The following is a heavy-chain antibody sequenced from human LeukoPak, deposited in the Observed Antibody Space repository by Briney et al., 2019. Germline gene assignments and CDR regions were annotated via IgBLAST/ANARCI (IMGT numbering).Heavy chain of an antibody. V-gene: IGHV4-4*07. CDR1: GGSISGYY. CDR2: IYTSGST. CDR3: ARGAYSFDY. J-gene: IGHJ4*02. Sequence: PSETLSLTCIVSGGSISGYYWSWLRQPAGKGLEWIGRIYTSGSTNYNPSLKSRVTMSVDTSKNQFSLRLSSVTAADTAVCYCARGAYSFDYWGQGTLVTVSS.